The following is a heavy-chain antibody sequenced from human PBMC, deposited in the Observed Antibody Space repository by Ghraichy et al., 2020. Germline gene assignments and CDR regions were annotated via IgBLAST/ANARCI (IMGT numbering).Heavy chain of an antibody. D-gene: IGHD3-16*01. CDR3: ARVGARGSYYYYYYMDV. J-gene: IGHJ6*03. CDR2: IYTSGST. Sequence: SETLSLTCTVSGGSISSYYWSWIRQPAGKGLEWIGRIYTSGSTNYNPSLKSRVTMSVDTSKNQFSLKLSSVTAADTAVYYCARVGARGSYYYYYYMDVWGKGTTVTVSS. V-gene: IGHV4-4*07. CDR1: GGSISSYY.